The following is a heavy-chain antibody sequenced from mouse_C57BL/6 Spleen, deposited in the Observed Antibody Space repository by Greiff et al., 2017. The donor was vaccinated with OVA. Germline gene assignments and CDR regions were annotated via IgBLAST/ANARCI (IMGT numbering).Heavy chain of an antibody. CDR1: GYAFSSSW. CDR2: IYPGDGDT. D-gene: IGHD4-1*02. J-gene: IGHJ3*01. CDR3: APTGTAWFAY. Sequence: VKLMESGPELVKPGASVKISCKASGYAFSSSWMNWVKQRPGKGLEWIGRIYPGDGDTNYNGKFKGKATLTADKSSSTAYMQLSSLTSEDSAVYFCAPTGTAWFAYWGQGTLVTVSA. V-gene: IGHV1-82*01.